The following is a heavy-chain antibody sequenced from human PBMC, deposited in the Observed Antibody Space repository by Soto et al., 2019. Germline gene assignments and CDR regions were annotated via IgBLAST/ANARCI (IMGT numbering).Heavy chain of an antibody. J-gene: IGHJ5*02. CDR1: GYTFTALY. CDR3: TTLRRDP. CDR2: VNPNTGLT. Sequence: QVQLVQSESEVRKPGASVKVSCQASGYTFTALYMNCVRPAPGQVLEWMGWVNPNTGLTKYAQQFQGRVIMTRDTSINTAYMELSGLKSDDTAVYYCTTLRRDPCGQGNLVTVSS. D-gene: IGHD3-9*01. V-gene: IGHV1-2*02.